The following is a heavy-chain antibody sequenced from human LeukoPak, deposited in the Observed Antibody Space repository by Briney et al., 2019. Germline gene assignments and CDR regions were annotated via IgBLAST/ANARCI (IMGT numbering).Heavy chain of an antibody. J-gene: IGHJ4*02. CDR1: GGSISSYY. CDR2: THYSGST. CDR3: ARRLGTGWYYDY. V-gene: IGHV4-59*01. Sequence: PSETLSLTCTVSGGSISSYYWSWVRQPPGKGLEWIGYTHYSGSTKYNPSLKSRVTISVDTSKNQFSLKLSSVTAADTAVYYCARRLGTGWYYDYWGQGTLVTVSS. D-gene: IGHD6-19*01.